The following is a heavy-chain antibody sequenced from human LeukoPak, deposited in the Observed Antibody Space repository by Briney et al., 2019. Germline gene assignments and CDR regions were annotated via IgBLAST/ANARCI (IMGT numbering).Heavy chain of an antibody. J-gene: IGHJ6*02. CDR2: IVVGSGNT. V-gene: IGHV1-58*01. D-gene: IGHD6-13*01. CDR1: GFTFTSSA. CDR3: AADQIQQLVQNYYGMDV. Sequence: GTSVKVSFKASGFTFTSSAVQWVRQARGQRLEWIGWIVVGSGNTNYAQKFQERVTITRDMSTSTAYMELSSLRSEDTAVYYCAADQIQQLVQNYYGMDVWGQGTTVTVSS.